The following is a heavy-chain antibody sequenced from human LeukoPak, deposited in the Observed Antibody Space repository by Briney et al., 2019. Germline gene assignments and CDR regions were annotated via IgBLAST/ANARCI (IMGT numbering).Heavy chain of an antibody. Sequence: GASVKVSCKASGGTFSSYAISWVRQAPGQGLEWMGRIIPILGIANYAQKFQGRVTITADKSTSTAYMELSSLRSEDTAVYYCARGDMGYGYYFDYWGQGTLVTVSS. CDR2: IIPILGIA. CDR3: ARGDMGYGYYFDY. CDR1: GGTFSSYA. J-gene: IGHJ4*02. V-gene: IGHV1-69*04. D-gene: IGHD5-18*01.